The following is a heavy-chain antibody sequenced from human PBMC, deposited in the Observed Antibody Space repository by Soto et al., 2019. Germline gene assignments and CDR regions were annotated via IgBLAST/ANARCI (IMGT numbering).Heavy chain of an antibody. CDR2: IKSKTDGGTT. V-gene: IGHV3-15*07. CDR3: TTDWIFGVVRAAVNY. D-gene: IGHD3-3*01. Sequence: EVQLVESGGGLVKPGGSLRLSCAASGFTFSNAWMNWVRQAPGKGLEWVGRIKSKTDGGTTDYAAPVKGRFTISRDDSKNTLYLQMNRLKTEDTAVYYCTTDWIFGVVRAAVNYWGQGTLVTVSS. CDR1: GFTFSNAW. J-gene: IGHJ4*02.